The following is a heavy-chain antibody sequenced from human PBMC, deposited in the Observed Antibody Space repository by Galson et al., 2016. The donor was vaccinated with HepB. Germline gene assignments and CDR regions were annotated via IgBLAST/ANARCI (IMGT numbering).Heavy chain of an antibody. CDR3: ASYGYGTYHNGTDV. CDR1: KYTFTSYS. Sequence: SVKVSCKASKYTFTSYSMHWVRQAPGQRLEWMGWINTGTGNTNYPQKFQDRVTITRDTSASTAYRELSSLRSEDTAVYYLASYGYGTYHNGTDVWGQGTTVTVSS. CDR2: INTGTGNT. D-gene: IGHD5-18*01. J-gene: IGHJ6*02. V-gene: IGHV1-3*04.